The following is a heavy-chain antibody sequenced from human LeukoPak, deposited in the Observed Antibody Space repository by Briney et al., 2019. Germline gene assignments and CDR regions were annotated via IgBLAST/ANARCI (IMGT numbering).Heavy chain of an antibody. CDR3: AKRLYCSSSTCYGFDH. Sequence: GSLRLSCAASGFTFNTYALSWVRRAPGKGLEWVSAISASDDATYYADSVKGRFTISRDNSKNMLYLQMNSLTAEDTAVYYCAKRLYCSSSTCYGFDHWGQGTLVTVSS. V-gene: IGHV3-23*01. D-gene: IGHD2-2*01. J-gene: IGHJ4*02. CDR2: ISASDDAT. CDR1: GFTFNTYA.